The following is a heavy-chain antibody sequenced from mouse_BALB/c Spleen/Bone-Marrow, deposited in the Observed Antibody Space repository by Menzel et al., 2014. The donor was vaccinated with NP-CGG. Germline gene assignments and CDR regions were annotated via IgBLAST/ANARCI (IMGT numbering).Heavy chain of an antibody. Sequence: QVQLQQSGAEFVMPGASVKMSCKASGYTFTDKWMHWVKQRPGQSLEWIGAIDTSDSYINYNQKFKGKASLTVDASSSRAYRHLSRLTYDDSAVYYCARGGQDFSLDYWGQGTPVIGPS. CDR2: IDTSDSYI. CDR1: GYTFTDKW. D-gene: IGHD3-3*01. V-gene: IGHV1-69*01. J-gene: IGHJ4*01. CDR3: ARGGQDFSLDY.